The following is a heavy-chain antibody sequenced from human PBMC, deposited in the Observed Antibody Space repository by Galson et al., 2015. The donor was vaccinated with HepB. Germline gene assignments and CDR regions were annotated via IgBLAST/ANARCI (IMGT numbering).Heavy chain of an antibody. Sequence: SLRLSCAASGFTFSSYAMHWVRQAPGKGLEYVSAISSNGGRKYYADSVKGRFTISRDNSKNTLYLQMSSLRAEDTAVYYCTTVQRWKAFDIWGQGTMVTVSS. CDR2: ISSNGGRK. V-gene: IGHV3-64D*06. CDR1: GFTFSSYA. J-gene: IGHJ3*02. D-gene: IGHD4-23*01. CDR3: TTVQRWKAFDI.